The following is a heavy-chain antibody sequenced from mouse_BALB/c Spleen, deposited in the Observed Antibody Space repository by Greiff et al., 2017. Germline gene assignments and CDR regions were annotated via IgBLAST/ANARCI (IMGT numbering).Heavy chain of an antibody. D-gene: IGHD2-4*01. V-gene: IGHV3-2*02. CDR3: ANNYDYDAWFAY. CDR1: GYSITSDYA. J-gene: IGHJ3*01. CDR2: ISYSGST. Sequence: VQLKKSGPGLVKPSQSLSLTCTVTGYSITSDYAWNWIRQFPGNKLEWMGYISYSGSTSYNSSLKSRISITRDTSKNQFFLQLNSVTTEDTATYYCANNYDYDAWFAYWGQGTLVTVSA.